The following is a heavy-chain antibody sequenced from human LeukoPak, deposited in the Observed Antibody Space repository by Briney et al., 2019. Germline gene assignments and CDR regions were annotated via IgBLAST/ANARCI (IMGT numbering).Heavy chain of an antibody. CDR2: INQDGSDK. CDR1: GFPFTSNW. D-gene: IGHD3-10*01. CDR3: ARDHYGSGSYYKVMSY. V-gene: IGHV3-7*01. J-gene: IGHJ4*02. Sequence: GSLSLSCAASGFPFTSNWMSWVRQAPGKGLEWVANINQDGSDKCYVDSVKGRFTISRDNAKSSLYLQMNSLRAEDTAVYFCARDHYGSGSYYKVMSYWGQGTLVSVSS.